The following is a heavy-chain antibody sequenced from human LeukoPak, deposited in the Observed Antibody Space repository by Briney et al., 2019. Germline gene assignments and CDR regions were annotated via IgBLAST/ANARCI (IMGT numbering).Heavy chain of an antibody. CDR3: ARDYCGGECYVDY. D-gene: IGHD2-21*01. CDR1: GFSLSSHG. CDR2: LWYDGRIK. V-gene: IGHV3-33*01. Sequence: GRSLRLSCAASGFSLSSHGMHWVRQAPSKGLEWVAVLWYDGRIKYYAESVKGRFTISGDNFKNTLYLQMNSLRAEDTAVYYCARDYCGGECYVDYWGQGTLVTVSS. J-gene: IGHJ4*02.